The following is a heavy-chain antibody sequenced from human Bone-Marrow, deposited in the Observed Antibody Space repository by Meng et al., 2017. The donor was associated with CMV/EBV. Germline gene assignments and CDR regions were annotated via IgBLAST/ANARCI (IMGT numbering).Heavy chain of an antibody. CDR2: IRTKANNYAT. Sequence: GESLKISCAASGFTFSGSAMHWVRQASGKGLEWVGHIRTKANNYATAYAASVKGRFTISRDDSKNTAYLQMNSLKTEDTAVYYCILGFATYGMDVWGQGPTVTVSS. V-gene: IGHV3-73*01. J-gene: IGHJ6*02. CDR1: GFTFSGSA. CDR3: ILGFATYGMDV. D-gene: IGHD7-27*01.